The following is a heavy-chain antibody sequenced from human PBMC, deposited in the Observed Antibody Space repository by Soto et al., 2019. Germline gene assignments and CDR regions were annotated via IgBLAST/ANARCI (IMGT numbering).Heavy chain of an antibody. CDR1: GRSFSGYY. D-gene: IGHD6-13*01. V-gene: IGHV4-34*01. CDR2: INHSGST. Sequence: LETLSLTCAVYGRSFSGYYWSWIRQPPGKGLEWIGEINHSGSTNYNPSLKSRVTISVDTSKNQFSLKLSSVTAADTAVYYCARGLRSSSWYVSDYYYYYGMDVWGQGTTVTVSS. CDR3: ARGLRSSSWYVSDYYYYYGMDV. J-gene: IGHJ6*02.